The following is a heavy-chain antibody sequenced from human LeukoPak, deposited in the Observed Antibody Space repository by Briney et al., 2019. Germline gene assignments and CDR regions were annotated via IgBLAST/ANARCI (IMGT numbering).Heavy chain of an antibody. J-gene: IGHJ4*02. D-gene: IGHD3-22*01. CDR3: ARSITMIEEDY. CDR2: ISSSGSTI. Sequence: PGGSLRLSCAASGFTFSSYEMNWVRQAPGKGLEWVSYISSSGSTIYYADSVKGRFTISRDNAKNSLYLQMNSLRAEDTAVYYCARSITMIEEDYLGQGTLVTVSS. V-gene: IGHV3-48*03. CDR1: GFTFSSYE.